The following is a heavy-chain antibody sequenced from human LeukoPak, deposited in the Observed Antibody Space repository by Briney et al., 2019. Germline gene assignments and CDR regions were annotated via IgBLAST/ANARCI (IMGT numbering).Heavy chain of an antibody. CDR2: ISAYNGNT. J-gene: IGHJ4*02. CDR1: GYTFTSYG. D-gene: IGHD3-10*01. Sequence: ASVKVSCKASGYTFTSYGISWVRQAPGQGLEWMGWISAYNGNTNYAQKLQGRVTMTTDTSTSTAYMELRSLRSDDTAVYYCARASGHRGSALVPPFDYWGQGTLVTVSS. CDR3: ARASGHRGSALVPPFDY. V-gene: IGHV1-18*01.